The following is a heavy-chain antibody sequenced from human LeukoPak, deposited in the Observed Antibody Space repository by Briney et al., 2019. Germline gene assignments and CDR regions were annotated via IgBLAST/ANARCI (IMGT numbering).Heavy chain of an antibody. Sequence: GGSLRLSCAASGFTFDDYGMHWVRQAPGKGLEWFSGISWNSGSVGYADSVKGRFTISRDNAEKSLYLQMNSLRAEDTAFYYCARAGGSRYYYAMDVWGQGTTVTVSS. CDR1: GFTFDDYG. J-gene: IGHJ6*02. CDR3: ARAGGSRYYYAMDV. V-gene: IGHV3-9*01. CDR2: ISWNSGSV. D-gene: IGHD3-16*01.